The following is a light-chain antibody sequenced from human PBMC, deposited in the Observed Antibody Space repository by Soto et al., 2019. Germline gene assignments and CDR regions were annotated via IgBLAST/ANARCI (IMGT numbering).Light chain of an antibody. CDR3: RWRSDWPPRLT. CDR1: ESIGNY. CDR2: DAS. V-gene: IGKV3-11*01. J-gene: IGKJ4*01. Sequence: EVVLTQSPATLSLSPGERATLSCRASESIGNYLAWYQQKLGQAPKLLIYDASHRAIGIPGRFSGDGSGTDFPLTISSLEPEDFAVYYCRWRSDWPPRLTFGGGTKVEIK.